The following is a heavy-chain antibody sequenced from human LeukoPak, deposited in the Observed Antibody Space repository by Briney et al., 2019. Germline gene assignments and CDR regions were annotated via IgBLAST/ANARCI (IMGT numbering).Heavy chain of an antibody. CDR2: ISYDGSNK. V-gene: IGHV3-30-3*01. Sequence: GGSLRLSCTASGFPFSSYAMHWVRQAPGKGLEWVAFISYDGSNKYSADSVKGRFTISRDNSKNTLYLQMNSLRAEDTAVYYCARELRYSNYGPDSTGAWLYYYYYYGMDVWGQGTTVTVSS. CDR3: ARELRYSNYGPDSTGAWLYYYYYYGMDV. CDR1: GFPFSSYA. J-gene: IGHJ6*02. D-gene: IGHD4-11*01.